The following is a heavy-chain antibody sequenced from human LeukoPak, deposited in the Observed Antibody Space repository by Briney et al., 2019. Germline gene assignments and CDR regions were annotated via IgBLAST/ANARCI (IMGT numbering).Heavy chain of an antibody. Sequence: SETLSLTCTVSGESISGFYWNWIRQPPGKGLEWIGYIYHSGSTYYNPSLKSRVTISVDRSKNQFSLKLSSVTAADTAVYYCARGRLWLNYFNYWGQGTLVTVSS. V-gene: IGHV4-59*12. J-gene: IGHJ4*02. D-gene: IGHD5-18*01. CDR1: GESISGFY. CDR3: ARGRLWLNYFNY. CDR2: IYHSGST.